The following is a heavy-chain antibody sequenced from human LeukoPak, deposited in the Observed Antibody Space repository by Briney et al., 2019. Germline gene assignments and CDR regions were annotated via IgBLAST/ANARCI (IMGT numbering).Heavy chain of an antibody. CDR1: GGSISSYY. CDR2: IYTSGST. Sequence: SETLSLTCTVSGGSISSYYWSWIRQPPGKGLEWIGYIYTSGSTNYNPSLKSRVTISVDTSKNQFSLKLSSVTAADTAVYYCARYSGSYYFFDYWGQGTLVTVSS. J-gene: IGHJ4*02. D-gene: IGHD1-26*01. CDR3: ARYSGSYYFFDY. V-gene: IGHV4-4*09.